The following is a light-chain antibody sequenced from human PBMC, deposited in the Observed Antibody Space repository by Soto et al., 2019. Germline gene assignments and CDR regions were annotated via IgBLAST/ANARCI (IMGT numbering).Light chain of an antibody. CDR3: QQRSNWPLT. J-gene: IGKJ5*01. CDR1: QSVSSY. Sequence: EVVMTQSPATLSVSPWERATLSCMASQSVSSYLAWYQQKPGQAPRLLIYDASNRATGIPARFSGSGSGTDFTLTISSLEPEDFAVYYCQQRSNWPLTFGQGTRLEIK. CDR2: DAS. V-gene: IGKV3-11*01.